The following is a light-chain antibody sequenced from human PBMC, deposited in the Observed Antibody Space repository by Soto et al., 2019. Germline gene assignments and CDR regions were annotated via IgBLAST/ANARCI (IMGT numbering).Light chain of an antibody. CDR2: DAS. CDR3: QQYNNWPLT. Sequence: DIQMTQSPSTLSASVGDRVTITCRASQSISTWVAWYQQKPGEAPKVLIYDASTLESGVTSRFSGSVSETEITLTISRLQPEDFAVYYCQQYNNWPLTFGGGTKVEIK. V-gene: IGKV1-5*01. CDR1: QSISTW. J-gene: IGKJ4*01.